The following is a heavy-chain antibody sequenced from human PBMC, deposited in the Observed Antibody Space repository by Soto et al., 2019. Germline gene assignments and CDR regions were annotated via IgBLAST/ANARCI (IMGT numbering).Heavy chain of an antibody. V-gene: IGHV4-28*01. D-gene: IGHD1-26*01. CDR1: GGSISSSNW. J-gene: IGHJ4*02. CDR3: ARREIQGPIDY. CDR2: IYYSGTT. Sequence: SETLSLTCTVSGGSISSSNWWGWIRQPPGKGLEWIGYIYYSGTTYYNPSLKSRVTMSVDTSKNQFSLKLTSVTAVDTAVYYCARREIQGPIDYWGQGTLVTVPS.